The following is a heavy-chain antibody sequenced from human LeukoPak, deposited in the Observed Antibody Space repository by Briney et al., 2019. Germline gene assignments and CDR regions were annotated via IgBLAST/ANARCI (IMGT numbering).Heavy chain of an antibody. Sequence: SETLSLTCTVSGGAISSYYWSWIRQPPGKGLEWIGYIYYSGSTNYNPSLKSRVTISVDTSKNQFSLKLSSVTAADTAVYYCARDGYSGNDGLWGQGSLVTVSS. CDR1: GGAISSYY. D-gene: IGHD5-12*01. CDR2: IYYSGST. V-gene: IGHV4-59*01. CDR3: ARDGYSGNDGL. J-gene: IGHJ4*02.